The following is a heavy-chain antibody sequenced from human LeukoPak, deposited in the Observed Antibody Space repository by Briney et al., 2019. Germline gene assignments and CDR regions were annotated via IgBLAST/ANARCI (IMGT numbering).Heavy chain of an antibody. CDR1: GGSISRYY. CDR2: IYYSGST. Sequence: PSETLSLTCTVSGGSISRYYWSWIRQPPGKGLEWIGYIYYSGSTNYNPSLKRRVTISVDTSKNQFSLKLTSVTAADTAVYYCARGSTSVATIPGDYWGQGTLVTVSS. J-gene: IGHJ4*02. V-gene: IGHV4-59*01. D-gene: IGHD5-12*01. CDR3: ARGSTSVATIPGDY.